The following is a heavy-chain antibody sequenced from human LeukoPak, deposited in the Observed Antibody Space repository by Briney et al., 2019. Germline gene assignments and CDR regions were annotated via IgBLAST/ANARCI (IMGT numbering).Heavy chain of an antibody. Sequence: PGGSLRLSCAASGFTFSSYGMHWVRQAPGKGLEWVAFIRYDGSNKYYADSVKGRFTISRDNSKNTLYLQMNSLRAEDTAVYYCAKDPGGYDSSGYPLDYWGQGTLVTVSS. CDR3: AKDPGGYDSSGYPLDY. D-gene: IGHD3-22*01. V-gene: IGHV3-30*02. CDR2: IRYDGSNK. J-gene: IGHJ4*02. CDR1: GFTFSSYG.